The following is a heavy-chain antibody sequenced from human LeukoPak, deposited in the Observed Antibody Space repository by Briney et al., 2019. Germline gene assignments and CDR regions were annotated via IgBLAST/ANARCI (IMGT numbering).Heavy chain of an antibody. V-gene: IGHV1-46*01. CDR2: ISPSGGST. Sequence: ASVKVSCKASGYTFTSYYMHWVRQAPGQGLEWMGIISPSGGSTTYAQNFQGRVTMTRDMSTSTLYMELSSLRSEDTAIYYCAREAITIFGVVDYWGQGTLVTVSS. J-gene: IGHJ4*02. CDR3: AREAITIFGVVDY. CDR1: GYTFTSYY. D-gene: IGHD3-3*01.